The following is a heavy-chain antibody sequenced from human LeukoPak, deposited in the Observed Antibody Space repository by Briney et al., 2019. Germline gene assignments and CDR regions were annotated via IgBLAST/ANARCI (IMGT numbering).Heavy chain of an antibody. CDR2: IKSDGSEI. CDR1: GLTFSTSW. Sequence: GGSLRLSCAASGLTFSTSWMSWVRQAPGKGPEWVAYIKSDGSEISHVDSVKGRFTISRDNAKNSLYLQMDSLRVEDTAVYYCARGVVSRAAFDVWGQGTMVTVSS. CDR3: ARGVVSRAAFDV. V-gene: IGHV3-7*05. J-gene: IGHJ3*01.